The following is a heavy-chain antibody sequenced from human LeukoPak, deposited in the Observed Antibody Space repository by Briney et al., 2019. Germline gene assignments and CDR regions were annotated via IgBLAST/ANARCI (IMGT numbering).Heavy chain of an antibody. CDR1: GGTFSSYA. CDR2: IIPIFGTA. Sequence: AASVKVSCKASGGTFSSYAISWVRQAPGQGLEWMGGIIPIFGTANYAQKFQGRVTITTDESTSTAYMELSSLRSEDMAVYYCAGSHSFDSSGYHQFAYWGQGTLVTVSS. CDR3: AGSHSFDSSGYHQFAY. D-gene: IGHD3-22*01. J-gene: IGHJ4*02. V-gene: IGHV1-69*05.